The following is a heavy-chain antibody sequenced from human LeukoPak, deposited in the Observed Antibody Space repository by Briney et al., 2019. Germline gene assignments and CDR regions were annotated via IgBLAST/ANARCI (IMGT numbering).Heavy chain of an antibody. V-gene: IGHV1-18*04. CDR1: GYTFTSYG. Sequence: ASVKVSCKASGYTFTSYGISWVRQAPGQGLEWMGWISAYNGNTNYAQKLQGRVTMTTDTSTSTAYMELRSLRSDDTAVCYCARDPGYDSGSGWIPAGFDPWGQGTLVTVSS. CDR3: ARDPGYDSGSGWIPAGFDP. CDR2: ISAYNGNT. J-gene: IGHJ5*02. D-gene: IGHD6-19*01.